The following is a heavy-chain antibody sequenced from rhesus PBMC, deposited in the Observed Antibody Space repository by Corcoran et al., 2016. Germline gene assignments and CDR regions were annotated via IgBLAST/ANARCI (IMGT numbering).Heavy chain of an antibody. CDR3: ARSWGYHFDY. CDR2: IGGSNGST. D-gene: IGHD5-42*01. CDR1: GYSISSGYG. Sequence: QVQLQESGPGLVKPSKTLSLTCAVSGYSISSGYGWSWIRQPPGKGLEWIGYIGGSNGSTNYNPSLKLRVTMSKDTSKNQFSPKLSAVTASDTAVYYCARSWGYHFDYWGQGVLVTVSS. V-gene: IGHV4-127*01. J-gene: IGHJ4*01.